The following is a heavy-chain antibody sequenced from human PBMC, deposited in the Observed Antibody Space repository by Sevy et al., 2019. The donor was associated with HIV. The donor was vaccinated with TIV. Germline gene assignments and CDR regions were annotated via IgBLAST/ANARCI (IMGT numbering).Heavy chain of an antibody. CDR1: GFSFDSYG. V-gene: IGHV3-23*01. Sequence: GGSLRLSCAVSGFSFDSYGMTWVRQAPGKGLEWVSGISGSGTRTYYADSVKGRFSISRDNSKNRLYLQMNSLRSEDTAIYYRAKGGGGHYDPDEIGYYFYYYNTDVWGKGTTVTVSS. CDR3: AKGGGGHYDPDEIGYYFYYYNTDV. D-gene: IGHD3-22*01. J-gene: IGHJ6*03. CDR2: ISGSGTRT.